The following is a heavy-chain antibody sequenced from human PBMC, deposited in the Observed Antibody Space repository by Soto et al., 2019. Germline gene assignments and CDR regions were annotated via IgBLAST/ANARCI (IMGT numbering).Heavy chain of an antibody. CDR1: GFTFSSYA. D-gene: IGHD5-12*01. V-gene: IGHV3-23*01. Sequence: GGSLRLSGAASGFTFSSYAMSWVRQAPGKGLEWVSAISGSGGSTYYAASVKGRFTISRDNSKNTLYLQMNSLRAEDTAVYYCAKVGGGYVDIVATIPKTHFDYWGQGTLVTVSS. J-gene: IGHJ4*02. CDR2: ISGSGGST. CDR3: AKVGGGYVDIVATIPKTHFDY.